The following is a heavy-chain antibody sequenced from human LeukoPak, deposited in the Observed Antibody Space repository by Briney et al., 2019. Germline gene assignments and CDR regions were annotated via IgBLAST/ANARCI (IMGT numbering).Heavy chain of an antibody. CDR3: AGRSRVGSQDY. J-gene: IGHJ4*02. CDR2: IYYSGAI. D-gene: IGHD1-26*01. CDR1: GDSMRSYF. Sequence: PSETLSLTCTVSGDSMRSYFWSWIRQPPGKGLEWIGYIYYSGAINYNPFLKSRVTISVDASRNQFSLKLSSVTAADTAVYYCAGRSRVGSQDYWGQGTLVTVSS. V-gene: IGHV4-59*01.